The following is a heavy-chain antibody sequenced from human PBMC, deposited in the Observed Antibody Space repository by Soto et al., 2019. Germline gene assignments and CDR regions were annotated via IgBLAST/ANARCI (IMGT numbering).Heavy chain of an antibody. J-gene: IGHJ4*02. V-gene: IGHV3-23*01. D-gene: IGHD1-7*01. CDR1: GFTFRSYG. CDR3: AGWNYDY. CDR2: ISQSAGGNT. Sequence: EVQLLESGGGLVKPGGSLRLSCAASGFTFRSYGMMWVRQDPGKGLEWVSAISQSAGGNTYYADSVKGRFTISRDDSKDTLYLQMDSQRPDETGQYYCAGWNYDYWGQGTQVTVSS.